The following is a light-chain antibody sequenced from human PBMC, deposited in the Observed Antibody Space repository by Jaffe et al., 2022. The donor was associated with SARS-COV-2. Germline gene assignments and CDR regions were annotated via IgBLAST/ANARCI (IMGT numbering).Light chain of an antibody. Sequence: QSVLTQPASVSGSPGQSITISCTGTSSDVGGYNFVSWYQQQPGKAPQLVIYDVTNRPSGVSTRFSGSKSGNTASLIISDLQSADEADYYCSSYRTGSTLVVFGGGTKLTVL. CDR1: SSDVGGYNF. CDR3: SSYRTGSTLVV. CDR2: DVT. V-gene: IGLV2-14*03. J-gene: IGLJ3*02.